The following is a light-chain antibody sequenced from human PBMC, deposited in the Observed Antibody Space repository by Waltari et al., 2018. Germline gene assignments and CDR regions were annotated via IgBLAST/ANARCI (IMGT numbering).Light chain of an antibody. CDR3: QRLNSYPV. J-gene: IGKJ4*01. CDR2: AAS. CDR1: QYITTY. Sequence: SQYITTYLAWYLQTAGKTPKPLIYAASTGQSGVPLRFSGSGGGTDFTITISSMQPVDFATYFCQRLNSYPVFGGGTKVEIK. V-gene: IGKV1-9*01.